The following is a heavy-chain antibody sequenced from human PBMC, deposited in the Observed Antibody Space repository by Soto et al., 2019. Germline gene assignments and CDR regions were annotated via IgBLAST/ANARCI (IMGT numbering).Heavy chain of an antibody. V-gene: IGHV4-4*03. J-gene: IGHJ4*02. CDR3: VKWVGGVTDCLYY. CDR1: GGFISSRNW. D-gene: IGHD3-16*01. CDR2: IYHSGST. Sequence: PQALSLTYTVSGGFISSRNWLGWVLQLPRKRLEWIGEIYHSGSTNYNPSLKSRVTISVDKSKNQFSLKLSSVTAADTAVYYCVKWVGGVTDCLYYWGQGTL.